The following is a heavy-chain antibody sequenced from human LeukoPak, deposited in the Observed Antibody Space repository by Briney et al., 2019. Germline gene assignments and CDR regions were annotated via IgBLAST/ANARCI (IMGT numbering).Heavy chain of an antibody. J-gene: IGHJ3*02. V-gene: IGHV3-30-3*01. CDR3: ASGRNMGITGTTGAFGI. CDR1: GFTFSSYA. Sequence: GGSLRLSCAASGFTFSSYAMHWVRQAPGKGLEWVAVISYDGSNKYYADSVKGRFTISRDNSKNTLYLQMNSLRAEDTAVYYCASGRNMGITGTTGAFGIWGQGTMVTVSS. CDR2: ISYDGSNK. D-gene: IGHD1-7*01.